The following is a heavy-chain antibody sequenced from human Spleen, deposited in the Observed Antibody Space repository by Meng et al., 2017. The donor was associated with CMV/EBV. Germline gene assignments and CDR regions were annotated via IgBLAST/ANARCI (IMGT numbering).Heavy chain of an antibody. J-gene: IGHJ5*02. Sequence: MSRSKWWSGVGQAAGEGLKWIGESYNSGSNNYNPSLKSRVTISVDKSKNQFSLKLSSVAAADTAVYYCARDPDYYGSGSYYTRFDPWGQGTLVTVSS. D-gene: IGHD3-10*01. CDR1: MSRSKW. V-gene: IGHV4-4*02. CDR3: ARDPDYYGSGSYYTRFDP. CDR2: SYNSGSN.